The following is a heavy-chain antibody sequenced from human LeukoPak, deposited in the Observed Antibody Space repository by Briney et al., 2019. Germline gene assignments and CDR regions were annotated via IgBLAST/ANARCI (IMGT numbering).Heavy chain of an antibody. CDR1: GFTFSSYS. CDR3: ARDMVGSGYYDAFDI. Sequence: PGGSLRLSCAASGFTFSSYSMNWVRQAPGKGLEWVSSISSSSSYIYYADSVKGRFTISRDNAKNSLYLQMNSLRAEDTAVYYCARDMVGSGYYDAFDIWGQGTMVTVSS. J-gene: IGHJ3*02. V-gene: IGHV3-21*01. CDR2: ISSSSSYI. D-gene: IGHD3-3*01.